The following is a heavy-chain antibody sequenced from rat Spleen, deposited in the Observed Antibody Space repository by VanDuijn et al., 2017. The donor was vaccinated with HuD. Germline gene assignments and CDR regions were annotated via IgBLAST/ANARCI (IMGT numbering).Heavy chain of an antibody. CDR2: ISYDGGST. Sequence: EVQLVESGGGLVQPGRSLKLSCAASGFTFSNYGMAWVRQAPKKGLEWVAYISYDGGSTYYRDSVKGRFTISRDNAQNTLYLQMNSLRSEDTATYYCAREMGLTYGLFPFDFWGQGVMVTVSS. J-gene: IGHJ2*01. CDR1: GFTFSNYG. V-gene: IGHV5-29*01. D-gene: IGHD1-6*01. CDR3: AREMGLTYGLFPFDF.